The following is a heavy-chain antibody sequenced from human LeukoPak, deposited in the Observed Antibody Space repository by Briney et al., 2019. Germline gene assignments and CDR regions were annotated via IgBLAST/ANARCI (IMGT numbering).Heavy chain of an antibody. J-gene: IGHJ4*02. CDR1: GFTFSSYA. CDR3: AKEPRVATIEIFDY. V-gene: IGHV3-23*01. CDR2: ISGGGGVT. Sequence: GVSLRLSCAASGFTFSSYAMSWLRQAPGKGLEWVSSISGGGGVTYYADSVKGRFTISRDNSKNTVYLQMNSLRAEDTAVYYCAKEPRVATIEIFDYWGQGTLVTVSS. D-gene: IGHD5-12*01.